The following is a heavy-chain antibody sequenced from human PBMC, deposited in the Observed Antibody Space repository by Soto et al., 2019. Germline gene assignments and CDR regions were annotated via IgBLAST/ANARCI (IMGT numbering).Heavy chain of an antibody. CDR3: ARDSLSGYYFDF. D-gene: IGHD3-22*01. J-gene: IGHJ4*02. CDR1: GDSISSGGYS. Sequence: QLQLQESGSGLVKPSQTLSLTCVVSGDSISSGGYSWNWIRQSPGKGLEWIGHTYPSGGTLYNPSLDSRVTISVDKSKNQFSLRLTSVTAAETAVYYCARDSLSGYYFDFWGQGTLVTVSS. V-gene: IGHV4-30-2*06. CDR2: TYPSGGT.